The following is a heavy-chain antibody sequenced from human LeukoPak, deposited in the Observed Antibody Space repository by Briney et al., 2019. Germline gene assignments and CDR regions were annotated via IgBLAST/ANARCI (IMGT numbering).Heavy chain of an antibody. V-gene: IGHV4-39*01. D-gene: IGHD3-22*01. Sequence: PSETLSLTCTVSGGSISSSSYYWGWIRQPPGKGLEWIGSIYYSGSTYYNPSLKSRVTISVDTSKNQFSLKLSSVTAADTAVYYCARNYDSSGYNWFDPWGQGTLVTVSS. J-gene: IGHJ5*02. CDR3: ARNYDSSGYNWFDP. CDR2: IYYSGST. CDR1: GGSISSSSYY.